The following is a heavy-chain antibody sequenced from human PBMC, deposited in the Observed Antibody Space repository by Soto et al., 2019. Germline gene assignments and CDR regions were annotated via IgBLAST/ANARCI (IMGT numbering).Heavy chain of an antibody. CDR3: GRGPSPRATARGTPYYYAMDV. CDR1: GYDFTAYD. Sequence: ASVKVSCKASGYDFTAYDINWVRQASGQGLEWMGWMNPINGATGSARRFQGRVSMTRNTATGTAYLELTSLRSDDSAVYYCGRGPSPRATARGTPYYYAMDVWGQGTTVTVSS. D-gene: IGHD2-15*01. CDR2: MNPINGAT. V-gene: IGHV1-8*02. J-gene: IGHJ6*02.